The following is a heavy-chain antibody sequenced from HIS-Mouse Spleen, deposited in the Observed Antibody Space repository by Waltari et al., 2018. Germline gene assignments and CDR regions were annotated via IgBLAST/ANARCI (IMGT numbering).Heavy chain of an antibody. CDR2: ISYDGSNK. V-gene: IGHV3-30*18. CDR1: GSTFSSYG. J-gene: IGHJ4*02. Sequence: QVQLVESGGGVVQPGRSLRLSCPASGSTFSSYGMHWVRQAPGKGLEWVAVISYDGSNKYYADSVKGRFTISRDNSKNTLYLQMNSLRAEDTAVYYCAKDKHHAFDYWGQGTLVTVSS. CDR3: AKDKHHAFDY.